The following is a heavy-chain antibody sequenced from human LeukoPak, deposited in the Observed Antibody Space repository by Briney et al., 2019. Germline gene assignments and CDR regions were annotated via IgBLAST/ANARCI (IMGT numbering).Heavy chain of an antibody. CDR3: AKDASWLVRSHYFDY. Sequence: PGGSLRLSCAASGSTFTDYAMSWVRQAPGKGLEWASALSRSGDTTYYADSVKGRFTISRDNAKNSLYLQMNSLRAEDTALYYCAKDASWLVRSHYFDYWGQGTLVTVSS. CDR2: LSRSGDTT. V-gene: IGHV3-23*01. D-gene: IGHD6-19*01. CDR1: GSTFTDYA. J-gene: IGHJ4*02.